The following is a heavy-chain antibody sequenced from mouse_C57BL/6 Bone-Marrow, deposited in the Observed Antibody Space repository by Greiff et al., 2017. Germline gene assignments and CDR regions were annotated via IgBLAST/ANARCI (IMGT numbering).Heavy chain of an antibody. Sequence: QVQLQQPGAELVKPGASVKMSCKASGYTFTSYWITWVKQRPGQGLEWIGDIYPGSGSTNYNEKFKSKATLTVDTSSSTAYMQLSSRTSEDSSVYYCARRYSNCWFADWGKGTLVTVSA. CDR2: IYPGSGST. CDR3: ARRYSNCWFAD. J-gene: IGHJ3*01. CDR1: GYTFTSYW. D-gene: IGHD2-5*01. V-gene: IGHV1-55*01.